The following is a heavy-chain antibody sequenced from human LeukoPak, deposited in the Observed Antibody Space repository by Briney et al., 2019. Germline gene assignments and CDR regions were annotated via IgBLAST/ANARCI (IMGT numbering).Heavy chain of an antibody. J-gene: IGHJ4*02. CDR1: GGTFSSYA. Sequence: ASVKVSCKASGGTFSSYAISWVRQAPGQGLEWMGGIIPIFGTANYAQKFQGRVTITADESTSTAYMELSSLRSEDTAVYYCARRGSVATINGWEGYHFDYWGQGTLVTVSS. D-gene: IGHD5-12*01. CDR2: IIPIFGTA. V-gene: IGHV1-69*13. CDR3: ARRGSVATINGWEGYHFDY.